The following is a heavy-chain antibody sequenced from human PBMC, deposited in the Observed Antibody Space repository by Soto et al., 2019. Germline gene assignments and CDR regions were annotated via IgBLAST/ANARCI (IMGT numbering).Heavy chain of an antibody. D-gene: IGHD3-16*01. Sequence: QVQLQESGPGLVKPSETLSLSCSVSGGSISGHYWSWVRQTPGKGLEWIGYMYYSGSTNYNPYLKIRVTISVDTSKNHFSLRLTSVTAADTAVYYCARGPYYDLIWNYYYMDVWGKGTTVTVSS. CDR3: ARGPYYDLIWNYYYMDV. CDR2: MYYSGST. CDR1: GGSISGHY. V-gene: IGHV4-59*08. J-gene: IGHJ6*03.